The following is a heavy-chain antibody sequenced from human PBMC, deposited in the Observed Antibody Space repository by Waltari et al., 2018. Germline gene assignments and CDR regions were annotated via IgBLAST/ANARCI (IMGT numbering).Heavy chain of an antibody. J-gene: IGHJ6*02. CDR2: INSDGSST. V-gene: IGHV3-74*01. D-gene: IGHD6-13*01. Sequence: EEQLVESGGGLVQPGESLRLSCAASGFTFSRYWMDWVRQAPGKGLVWVSRINSDGSSTIYAESVKGRFTISRDNAKNTLYVQMNRLRAEDTAVYYCARVATKTYSSPVPGRPYYYGMDVWGQGTTVTVSS. CDR1: GFTFSRYW. CDR3: ARVATKTYSSPVPGRPYYYGMDV.